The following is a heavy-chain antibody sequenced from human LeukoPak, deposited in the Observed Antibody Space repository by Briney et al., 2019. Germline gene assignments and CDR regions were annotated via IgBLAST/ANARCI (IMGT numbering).Heavy chain of an antibody. CDR3: AREGQQLILYYYYGMDV. CDR1: GFTFSSYW. Sequence: GGSLRLSCAASGFTFSSYWMHWVRQAPGKGLVWVSRINSDGSSTSYADSVKGRFTISRDNAKNTLYLQMNSLRAEDTAVYYCAREGQQLILYYYYGMDVWGRGTTVTVSS. CDR2: INSDGSST. D-gene: IGHD6-13*01. V-gene: IGHV3-74*01. J-gene: IGHJ6*02.